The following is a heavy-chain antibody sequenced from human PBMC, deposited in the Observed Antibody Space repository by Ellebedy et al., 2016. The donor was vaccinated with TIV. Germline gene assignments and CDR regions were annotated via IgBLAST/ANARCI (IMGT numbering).Heavy chain of an antibody. CDR3: AKELVHAIHGFDL. Sequence: GESLKISCAVSGFNYMSWVRQAPGKGLVWVSSINSDGRTTRYADSVQGRFTISRDNPKNTLSLQMNSLRAEDTAIYYCAKELVHAIHGFDLWGQGTMVTVSS. V-gene: IGHV3-74*01. CDR1: GFNYMS. D-gene: IGHD2-8*02. J-gene: IGHJ3*01. CDR2: INSDGRTT.